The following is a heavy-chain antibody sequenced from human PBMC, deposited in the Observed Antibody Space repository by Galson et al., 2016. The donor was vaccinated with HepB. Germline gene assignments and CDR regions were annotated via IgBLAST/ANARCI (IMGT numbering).Heavy chain of an antibody. CDR2: IRTKANSYAT. V-gene: IGHV3-73*01. Sequence: SLRLSCAASGFTFSGSAIHWVRQASGKGLEWVGRIRTKANSYATTYAASVKGRFTISRDDSRNTAYLQMNSLKTEDTAVYYCTRLGGGYCSNGECYTDYYYYDGLDVWGQGTTVTVSS. CDR1: GFTFSGSA. J-gene: IGHJ6*02. CDR3: TRLGGGYCSNGECYTDYYYYDGLDV. D-gene: IGHD2-8*01.